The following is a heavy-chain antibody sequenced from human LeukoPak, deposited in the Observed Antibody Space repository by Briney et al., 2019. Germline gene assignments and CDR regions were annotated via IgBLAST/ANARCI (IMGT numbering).Heavy chain of an antibody. Sequence: ASVKVSCKASGGTFSSYAINWVRQAPGQGLEWMGGIIPNFGTANYAQKFQGRVTITTDESTSTAYMELSSLRSEDTAVYYCARESGNSWSFDPWGQGTLVTVSS. V-gene: IGHV1-69*05. D-gene: IGHD3-10*01. CDR3: ARESGNSWSFDP. CDR1: GGTFSSYA. J-gene: IGHJ5*02. CDR2: IIPNFGTA.